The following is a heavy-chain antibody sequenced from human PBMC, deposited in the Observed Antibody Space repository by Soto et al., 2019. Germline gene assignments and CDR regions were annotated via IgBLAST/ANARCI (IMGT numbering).Heavy chain of an antibody. CDR1: GYTFTSYG. V-gene: IGHV1-46*01. CDR3: GRDRLDSYSYYYYGMDV. CDR2: INPSGGST. Sequence: ASVKVSCKASGYTFTSYGISWVRQAPGQGLEWMGIINPSGGSTSYAQKFQGRVTMTRDTSTSTVYMELSSLRSEDTAVYYCGRDRLDSYSYYYYGMDVWGQGTTVTVSS. D-gene: IGHD3-16*01. J-gene: IGHJ6*02.